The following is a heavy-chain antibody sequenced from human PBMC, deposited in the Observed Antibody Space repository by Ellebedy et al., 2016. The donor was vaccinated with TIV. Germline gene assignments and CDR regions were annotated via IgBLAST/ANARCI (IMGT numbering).Heavy chain of an antibody. V-gene: IGHV3-21*01. CDR2: IDGSGGFI. D-gene: IGHD3-10*01. Sequence: GESLKISCAASGFTFSSYAMNWVRQAPGKGLEWVSYIDGSGGFIKYADSVKGRFTISRDNAKNSLYLQMNSLRAEDTAVYYCASHMVRESTWFDPWGQGTLVTVSS. J-gene: IGHJ5*02. CDR3: ASHMVRESTWFDP. CDR1: GFTFSSYA.